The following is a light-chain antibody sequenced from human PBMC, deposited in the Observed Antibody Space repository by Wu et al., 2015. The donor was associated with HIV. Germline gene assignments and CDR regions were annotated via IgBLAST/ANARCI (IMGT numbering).Light chain of an antibody. Sequence: EIVLTQSPATLSLSPGERATLSCRASQSISTYLAWYQQKPGQAPRLLIYDASNRATGIPARFSGTGSGTDFTLTISCLQSEDFATYYCQQYYSNPQTFGQGTKVEIK. CDR3: QQYYSNPQT. J-gene: IGKJ1*01. CDR2: DAS. V-gene: IGKV3-11*01. CDR1: QSISTY.